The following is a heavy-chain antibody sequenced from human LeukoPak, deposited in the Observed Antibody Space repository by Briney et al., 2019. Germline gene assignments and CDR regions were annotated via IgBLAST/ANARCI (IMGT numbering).Heavy chain of an antibody. D-gene: IGHD3-10*01. CDR2: IKQDGSEK. J-gene: IGHJ5*02. CDR1: GFTFSNYW. CDR3: TRERGSGSYHPFDP. Sequence: GGSLRLSCAGSGFTFSNYWMSWVRQAPGKGLQWVANIKQDGSEKYYLESVKGRFTISRDNAKNSLYLQMNSLRAEDTAIYYCTRERGSGSYHPFDPWGQGTPVTVSS. V-gene: IGHV3-7*01.